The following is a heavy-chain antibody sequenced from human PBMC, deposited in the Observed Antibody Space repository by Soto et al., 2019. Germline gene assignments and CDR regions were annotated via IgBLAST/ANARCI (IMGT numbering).Heavy chain of an antibody. CDR3: ARRAPYYDFWSGNGYFDH. CDR2: ISSSGST. D-gene: IGHD3-3*01. V-gene: IGHV4-39*01. CDR1: GGSISSSIHY. Sequence: SETLSLTCTVSGGSISSSIHYWGWIRQTPGKGLEWVGSISSSGSTYYNPSLTSRVTTFVDASKNQLSLRLSSVTAADTAVYYCARRAPYYDFWSGNGYFDHWGQGTLVTVSS. J-gene: IGHJ4*02.